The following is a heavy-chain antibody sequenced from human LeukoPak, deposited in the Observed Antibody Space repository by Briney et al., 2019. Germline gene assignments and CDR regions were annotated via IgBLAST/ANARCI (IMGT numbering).Heavy chain of an antibody. D-gene: IGHD3-3*01. J-gene: IGHJ5*02. CDR2: IYYSGST. V-gene: IGHV4-59*01. CDR3: ARVGILRFPSSWFDR. Sequence: SETLSLTCTVSGASISSYYWRWLRQPPGKGLEWFGYIYYSGSTRYNPSLKSRVTISVDTSKNPFSLQLSSVTAADTAVYYCARVGILRFPSSWFDRWGQGTLVTVSS. CDR1: GASISSYY.